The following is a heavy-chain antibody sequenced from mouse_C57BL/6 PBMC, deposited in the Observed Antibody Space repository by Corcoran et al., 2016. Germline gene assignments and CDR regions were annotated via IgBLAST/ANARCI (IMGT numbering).Heavy chain of an antibody. CDR2: IYPRDGST. CDR1: GYTFTSYD. CDR3: ARSDYSNYPWFAY. J-gene: IGHJ3*01. Sequence: QVQLQQSGPELVKPGASVKLSCKASGYTFTSYDINWVKQRPGQGLEWIGWIYPRDGSTKYNEKFKGKATLTVDTSSSTAYMELHSLASEDSAVYFCARSDYSNYPWFAYWGQGTLVTVSA. D-gene: IGHD2-5*01. V-gene: IGHV1-85*01.